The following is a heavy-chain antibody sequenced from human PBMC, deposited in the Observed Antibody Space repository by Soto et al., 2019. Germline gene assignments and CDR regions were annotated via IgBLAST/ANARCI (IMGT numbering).Heavy chain of an antibody. J-gene: IGHJ3*02. D-gene: IGHD6-19*01. Sequence: QVQLVQSGAEVKKPGASVKVSCKASGYTFINYYMHWVRQAPGQGLEWMGIINPNGGSTTYAQKFQGRVTLTRDTYTNTVNMELSSLRSEDPAVYYCAREKWLVRRNDPFDIWGQGTMVTVSS. CDR1: GYTFINYY. CDR3: AREKWLVRRNDPFDI. CDR2: INPNGGST. V-gene: IGHV1-46*01.